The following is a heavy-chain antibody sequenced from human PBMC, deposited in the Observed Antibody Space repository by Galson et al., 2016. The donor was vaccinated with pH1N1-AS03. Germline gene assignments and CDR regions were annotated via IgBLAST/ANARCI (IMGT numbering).Heavy chain of an antibody. CDR1: GDTLNTYA. CDR2: IIPIFHTT. Sequence: SCKASGDTLNTYAISWVRQAPGQGLEWMGGIIPIFHTTKYAQKFQGRVTITADESTTTAYMDLSSLGPENTALYYCPRGVGATPYHFYGMDVWGQGATVAVSS. D-gene: IGHD1-26*01. CDR3: PRGVGATPYHFYGMDV. J-gene: IGHJ6*02. V-gene: IGHV1-69*01.